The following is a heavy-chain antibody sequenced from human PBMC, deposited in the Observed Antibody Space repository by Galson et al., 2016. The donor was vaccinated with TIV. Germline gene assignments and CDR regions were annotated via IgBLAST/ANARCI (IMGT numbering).Heavy chain of an antibody. CDR2: IIPVFGTT. Sequence: SVKVSCKASGGTFNSYGISWVRQAPGQGLQWMGGIIPVFGTTKYSQDFQGRVAVTAGESTGAAYMELSGLRFDDMAVYFCARSRGYSYGYVDPWGQGTLVTVSA. J-gene: IGHJ5*02. V-gene: IGHV1-69*13. D-gene: IGHD5-18*01. CDR1: GGTFNSYG. CDR3: ARSRGYSYGYVDP.